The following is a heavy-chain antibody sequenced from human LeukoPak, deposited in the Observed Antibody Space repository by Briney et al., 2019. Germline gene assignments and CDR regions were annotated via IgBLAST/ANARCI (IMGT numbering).Heavy chain of an antibody. J-gene: IGHJ6*03. CDR3: ARVKHDYSNWGDYYYYYMDV. CDR1: GYTFTSYG. V-gene: IGHV1-18*01. D-gene: IGHD4-11*01. Sequence: GASVEVSCKASGYTFTSYGISWVRQAPGQGLEWMGWISAYNGNTNYAQKLQGRVTMTTDTSTSTAYMELRSLRSDDTAVYYCARVKHDYSNWGDYYYYYMDVWGKGTTVTVSS. CDR2: ISAYNGNT.